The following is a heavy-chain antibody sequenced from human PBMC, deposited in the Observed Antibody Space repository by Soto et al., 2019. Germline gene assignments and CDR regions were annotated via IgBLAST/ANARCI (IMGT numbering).Heavy chain of an antibody. J-gene: IGHJ4*02. Sequence: EVQLVESGGGLVQPGGSLRLSCAASGFTVSSNYMSWVRQAPGKGLEWVSVIYSGGSTYYADSVKGRFTISRDNSKNTLYLQMNSLRAEDTAVYYCARGSQGCSGGSCYCWGQGTLVTVSS. CDR1: GFTVSSNY. V-gene: IGHV3-66*01. CDR3: ARGSQGCSGGSCYC. CDR2: IYSGGST. D-gene: IGHD2-15*01.